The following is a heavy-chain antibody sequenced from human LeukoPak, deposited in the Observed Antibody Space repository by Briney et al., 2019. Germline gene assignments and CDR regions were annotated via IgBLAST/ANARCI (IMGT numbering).Heavy chain of an antibody. V-gene: IGHV4-59*01. CDR2: IYYSGST. CDR1: GGSISSYY. CDR3: ARYTYYYGSGIGVPAWYFDL. Sequence: SETLSLTCTVSGGSISSYYWSWIRQPPGKGLEWIGYIYYSGSTNYNPSLKSRVTISVDTSKNQFSLKLSSVTAADTAVYYCARYTYYYGSGIGVPAWYFDLWGRGTLVTVSS. D-gene: IGHD3-10*01. J-gene: IGHJ2*01.